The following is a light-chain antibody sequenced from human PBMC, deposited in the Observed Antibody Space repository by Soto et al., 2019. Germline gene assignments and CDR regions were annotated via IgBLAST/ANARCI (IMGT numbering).Light chain of an antibody. Sequence: DIQMTPSPSSLSASVGDRVTITCRASQSISSYLNWYQQKPGKAPKLLNYAASSLQSGVPSRFSGRGSGTDFTLTISSLQPEDFATYYCQQSYSTPRFGQGTKVEIK. CDR1: QSISSY. J-gene: IGKJ1*01. V-gene: IGKV1-39*01. CDR3: QQSYSTPR. CDR2: AAS.